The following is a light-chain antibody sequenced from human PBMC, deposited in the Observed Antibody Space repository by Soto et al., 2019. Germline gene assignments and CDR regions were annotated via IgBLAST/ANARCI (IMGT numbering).Light chain of an antibody. CDR3: QQYNNWPPMYT. CDR2: GAS. CDR1: QNISSN. V-gene: IGKV3-15*01. J-gene: IGKJ2*01. Sequence: EIVMTQSPATLSVSPGERATLSCRASQNISSNLAWYQQKPGQAPRLLIDGASTRATGIPARFSGSGSGTEFTLTISSLQSEDFAVYYCQQYNNWPPMYTFGQGTKLEIK.